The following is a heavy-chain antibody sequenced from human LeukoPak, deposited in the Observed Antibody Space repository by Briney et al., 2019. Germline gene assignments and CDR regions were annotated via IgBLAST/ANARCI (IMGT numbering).Heavy chain of an antibody. J-gene: IGHJ6*02. CDR3: ARDFDSKEGGKDV. Sequence: GASVKVSCKASGYTFTGYYMHWVRQAPGQGLEWMGWINPNSGGTNYAQKFQGRVTMTRDTSISTAYMELSRLRSDDTAVYYCARDFDSKEGGKDVWGQGTTVTVSS. CDR2: INPNSGGT. CDR1: GYTFTGYY. D-gene: IGHD3-9*01. V-gene: IGHV1-2*02.